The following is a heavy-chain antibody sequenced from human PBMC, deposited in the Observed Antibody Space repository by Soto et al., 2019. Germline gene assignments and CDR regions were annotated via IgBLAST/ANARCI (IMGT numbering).Heavy chain of an antibody. CDR2: IIPILGIA. D-gene: IGHD2-15*01. J-gene: IGHJ4*02. CDR1: GGTFRSYT. CDR3: ARDRELHFDY. Sequence: QVQLVKSGPEVKKPGSSLKVSCKASGGTFRSYTISWVHQAPGQGLEWMGRIIPILGIANYAQKFQGRVTITADKSTSTAYMELSSLRSEDTAVYYCARDRELHFDYWGQGTLVTVSS. V-gene: IGHV1-69*08.